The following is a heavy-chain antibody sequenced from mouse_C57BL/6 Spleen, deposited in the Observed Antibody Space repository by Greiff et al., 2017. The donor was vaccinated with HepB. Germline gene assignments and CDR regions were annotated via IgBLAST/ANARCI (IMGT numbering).Heavy chain of an antibody. V-gene: IGHV5-4*01. D-gene: IGHD2-12*01. CDR2: ISDGGSYT. CDR1: GFTFSSYA. J-gene: IGHJ1*03. Sequence: EVKLVESGGGLVKPGGSLKLSCAASGFTFSSYAMSWVRQTPEKRLEWVATISDGGSYTYYPDNVKGRFTISRDNAKNNLYLQMSHLKSEDTAMYYCARDYDDWYSDVWGTGTTVTVSS. CDR3: ARDYDDWYSDV.